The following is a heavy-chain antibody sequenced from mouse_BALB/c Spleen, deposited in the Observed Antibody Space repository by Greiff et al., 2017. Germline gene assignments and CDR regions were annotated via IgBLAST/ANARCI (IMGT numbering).Heavy chain of an antibody. CDR1: GFTFTDYY. V-gene: IGHV7-3*02. Sequence: EVKLQESGGGLVQPGGSLRLSCATSGFTFTDYYMSWVRQPPGKALEWLGFIRNEANGYTTEYSAPVKGRFTISRDNSQSILYPQMNTLRAEDSATYYCARDIPYSYGSSYWYFDVWGAGTTVTVSS. CDR2: IRNEANGYTT. J-gene: IGHJ1*01. CDR3: ARDIPYSYGSSYWYFDV. D-gene: IGHD1-1*01.